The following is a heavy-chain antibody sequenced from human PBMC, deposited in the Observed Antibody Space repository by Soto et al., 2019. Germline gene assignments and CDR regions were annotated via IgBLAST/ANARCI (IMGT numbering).Heavy chain of an antibody. V-gene: IGHV4-4*07. Sequence: PSETLSLTCTVSGGSISGYYWSWVRQPAGKGLEWVGRIYSGGTTNYSPSLKSRVTMSLDTSKDQFSLHLNSVTAADTAVYYCSSVGCSNSKCYTRGMDVWGQGTTVTVSS. CDR3: SSVGCSNSKCYTRGMDV. D-gene: IGHD2-2*01. J-gene: IGHJ6*02. CDR2: IYSGGTT. CDR1: GGSISGYY.